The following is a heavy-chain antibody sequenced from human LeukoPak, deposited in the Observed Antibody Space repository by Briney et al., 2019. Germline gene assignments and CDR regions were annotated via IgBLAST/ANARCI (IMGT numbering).Heavy chain of an antibody. Sequence: GGSLRLSCAASGFIFSNYWMSWVRQAPGKGLEWVANIKQDGSEKYYVDSVKGRFTISRDNAKNSLYLQMNSLRAEDTAIYYCARDGIELGSGNFYSNGMDVWGQGTTVTVSS. J-gene: IGHJ6*02. CDR3: ARDGIELGSGNFYSNGMDV. V-gene: IGHV3-7*01. CDR1: GFIFSNYW. D-gene: IGHD3-10*01. CDR2: IKQDGSEK.